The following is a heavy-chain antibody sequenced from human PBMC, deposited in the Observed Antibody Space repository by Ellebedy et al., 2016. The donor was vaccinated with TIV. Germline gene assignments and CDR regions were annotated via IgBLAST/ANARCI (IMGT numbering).Heavy chain of an antibody. CDR2: VWPSDSDT. V-gene: IGHV5-51*01. Sequence: GESLKISCKGSENSFTNYWIGWVRQMPGKGLEWMGMVWPSDSDTRYSPPFQGQVTISADKSISTAYLQWNSLQASDTGVYYCARSSGGSWYDFWGQGTLVTVS. J-gene: IGHJ5*01. CDR1: ENSFTNYW. D-gene: IGHD6-19*01. CDR3: ARSSGGSWYDF.